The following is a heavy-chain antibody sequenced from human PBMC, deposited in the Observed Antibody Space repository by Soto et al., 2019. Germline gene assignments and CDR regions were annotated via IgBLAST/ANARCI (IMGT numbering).Heavy chain of an antibody. Sequence: KPGGSLRLSCAASGFTFSSYSMNWVRQAPGKGLEWVSSISSSSSYIYYADSVKGRFTISRDNAKNSLYLQMNSLRAEDTAVYYCARKGTRGGYDYGEDYYYYYGMDVWGQGTTVTVSS. CDR2: ISSSSSYI. J-gene: IGHJ6*02. V-gene: IGHV3-21*01. D-gene: IGHD5-12*01. CDR3: ARKGTRGGYDYGEDYYYYYGMDV. CDR1: GFTFSSYS.